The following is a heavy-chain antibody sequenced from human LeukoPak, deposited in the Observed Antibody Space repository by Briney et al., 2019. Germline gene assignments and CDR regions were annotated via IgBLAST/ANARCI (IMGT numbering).Heavy chain of an antibody. CDR1: GGTFSSYA. J-gene: IGHJ3*02. CDR3: ATDRGPSDYYDSSGYRDAFDI. D-gene: IGHD3-22*01. Sequence: SVKVSCKASGGTFSSYAISWVRQAPGQGLEWMGGIVPIFGTANYAQKFQGRVTITADESTSTAYMELSSLRSEDTAVYYCATDRGPSDYYDSSGYRDAFDIWGQGTMVTVSS. CDR2: IVPIFGTA. V-gene: IGHV1-69*13.